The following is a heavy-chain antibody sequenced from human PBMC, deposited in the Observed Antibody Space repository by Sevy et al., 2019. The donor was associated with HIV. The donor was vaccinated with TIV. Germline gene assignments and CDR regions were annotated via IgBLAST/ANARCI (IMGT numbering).Heavy chain of an antibody. V-gene: IGHV1-69*13. D-gene: IGHD3-22*01. CDR2: IIPIFGTA. CDR1: GGTFSTFS. CDR3: ARARYSDSSDYYYEGAY. J-gene: IGHJ4*02. Sequence: ASEKVSCKASGGTFSTFSISWVRQAPGQGLEWMGGIIPIFGTAKYTQNFQGRVAITADESTSTAYMELSGLRSEDTAIYYCARARYSDSSDYYYEGAYWGQGTLVTVSS.